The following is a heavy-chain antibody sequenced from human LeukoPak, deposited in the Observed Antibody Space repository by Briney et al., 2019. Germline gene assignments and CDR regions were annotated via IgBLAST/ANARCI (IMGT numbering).Heavy chain of an antibody. V-gene: IGHV1-2*02. CDR3: ARDRYSYYFDS. CDR2: INPHSGDT. CDR1: GYTFTDYF. D-gene: IGHD2-21*01. Sequence: ASVKVSCKASGYTFTDYFIHWVRQAPGQGLEWMGWINPHSGDTKFAQVFQTRVIMTRDTSTNTAYMKLTWLNSDDTAVYFCARDRYSYYFDSWGQGTLVTVSS. J-gene: IGHJ4*02.